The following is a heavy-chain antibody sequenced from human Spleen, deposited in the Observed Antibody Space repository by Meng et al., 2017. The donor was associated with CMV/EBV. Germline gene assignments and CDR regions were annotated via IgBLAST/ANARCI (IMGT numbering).Heavy chain of an antibody. V-gene: IGHV3-9*01. Sequence: GGSLRLSCAASGFTFDDYAMHWVRQAPGKGLEWVSGISWNSGSIGYADSVKGRFTISRDNAKNSLYLQMNSLRADDTAVYYCAKSWDGMDVWGQGTTVTVSS. CDR2: ISWNSGSI. J-gene: IGHJ6*02. CDR1: GFTFDDYA. D-gene: IGHD1-26*01. CDR3: AKSWDGMDV.